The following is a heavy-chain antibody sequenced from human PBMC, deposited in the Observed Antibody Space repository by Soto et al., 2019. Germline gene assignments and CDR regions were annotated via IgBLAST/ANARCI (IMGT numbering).Heavy chain of an antibody. D-gene: IGHD3-16*02. J-gene: IGHJ4*01. Sequence: SGPTLVNPTETLTLTCTFSGFSLSSRGVGVGWIRQPPGKALEWLAFIYWDDDKRYRPSLKTRLTITKDTPKNQVVLTLANLDPVDRATYFCAHSRQIGSRYDYWGQGTQVTVSS. CDR1: GFSLSSRGVG. CDR2: IYWDDDK. CDR3: AHSRQIGSRYDY. V-gene: IGHV2-5*02.